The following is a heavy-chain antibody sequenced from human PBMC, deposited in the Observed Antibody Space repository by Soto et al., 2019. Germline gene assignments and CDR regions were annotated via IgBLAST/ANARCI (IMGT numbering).Heavy chain of an antibody. V-gene: IGHV3-30*18. CDR1: GFTFSSYG. Sequence: QVQLVESGGGVVQPGRSLRLSCAASGFTFSSYGMHWVRQAPGKGLEWVAIISYDGSNQYDADSVKGRFTISRDNSKNTLFLKMNSLRPEETAVYYCAKALGELSPESYDHWGQGILVTVSS. CDR3: AKALGELSPESYDH. D-gene: IGHD3-16*02. CDR2: ISYDGSNQ. J-gene: IGHJ4*02.